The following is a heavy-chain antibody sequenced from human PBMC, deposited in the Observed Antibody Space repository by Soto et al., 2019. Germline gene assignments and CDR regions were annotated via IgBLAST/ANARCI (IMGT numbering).Heavy chain of an antibody. CDR3: AKAERGYCSNGTCHFDS. CDR1: GFTFNNYA. D-gene: IGHD2-8*01. V-gene: IGHV3-23*01. J-gene: IGHJ4*02. Sequence: EVQLLDSGGDLVQPGGSLRLSCEASGFTFNNYAMSWVRQAPGKGLEWVSAISGGGGTTYYADSVKGRFTISRDNSKNTLFLQMNSLRAEDTAVYYDAKAERGYCSNGTCHFDSWGQGTQVTVSS. CDR2: ISGGGGTT.